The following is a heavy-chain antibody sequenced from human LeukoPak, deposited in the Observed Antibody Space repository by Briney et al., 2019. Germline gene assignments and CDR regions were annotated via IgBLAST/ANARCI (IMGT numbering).Heavy chain of an antibody. V-gene: IGHV1-8*01. CDR3: ARIVEMATDDDY. CDR1: GYTFTSYD. Sequence: RASVKVSCKASGYTFTSYDINWVRQATGQGLEWTGWMNPNSGNTGYAQKFQGRVTMTRNTSISTAYMELSSLRSEDAAVYYCARIVEMATDDDYWGQGTLVTVSS. CDR2: MNPNSGNT. D-gene: IGHD5-24*01. J-gene: IGHJ4*02.